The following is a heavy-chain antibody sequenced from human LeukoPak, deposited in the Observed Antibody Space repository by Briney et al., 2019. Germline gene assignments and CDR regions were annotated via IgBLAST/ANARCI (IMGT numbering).Heavy chain of an antibody. J-gene: IGHJ4*02. CDR1: GGSISSTSYY. Sequence: SETLSLTCTVSGGSISSTSYYWGWIRQPPGKGLEWIGNIYYSGSTYYSPSLNSRLTMSVDTSRNHFSLKLSSVTAADTGVYYCARHSYSSGWHAHFDYWGQGTVVAVSS. D-gene: IGHD6-19*01. CDR3: ARHSYSSGWHAHFDY. V-gene: IGHV4-39*01. CDR2: IYYSGST.